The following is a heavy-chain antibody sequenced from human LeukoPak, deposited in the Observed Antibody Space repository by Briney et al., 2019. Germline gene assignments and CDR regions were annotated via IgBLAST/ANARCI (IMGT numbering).Heavy chain of an antibody. V-gene: IGHV4-34*01. CDR3: ARGQWSTAVAGLDY. CDR2: INHRGST. J-gene: IGHJ4*02. D-gene: IGHD6-19*01. Sequence: SETLSLTCTVYGGSFSGYYWNWIRQPPGKGLGWIGEINHRGSTNYNPSLKSRVTISVDTSKNQFSLKLSSVTAADTAVYYCARGQWSTAVAGLDYWGQGAQVTVAS. CDR1: GGSFSGYY.